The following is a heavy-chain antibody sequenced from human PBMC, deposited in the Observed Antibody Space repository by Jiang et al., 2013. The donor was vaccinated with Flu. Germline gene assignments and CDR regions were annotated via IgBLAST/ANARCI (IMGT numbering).Heavy chain of an antibody. CDR2: ISTNNGNT. CDR3: ARGYCSGGTCYPAESFDI. D-gene: IGHD2-15*01. Sequence: TSYGISWVRQAPGQGLEWMGWISTNNGNTKYAQKFQGRVTMTTDTSTSTAYLELRSLRSDDTAMFYCARGYCSGGTCYPAESFDIWGQGTMVTVSS. J-gene: IGHJ3*02. V-gene: IGHV1-18*04. CDR1: TSYG.